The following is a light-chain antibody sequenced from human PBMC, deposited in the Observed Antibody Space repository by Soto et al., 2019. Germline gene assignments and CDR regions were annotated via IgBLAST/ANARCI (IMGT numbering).Light chain of an antibody. Sequence: DIQMTQSPSTLSAFVGDRVTITCRASQSISTWLAWYQQKPGKPPKVLIYHASSFESGVPARFSGSGSGTDFTLTITPLQPEDFATYYCQQFNSCPYSFGQGTKLEIK. J-gene: IGKJ2*03. V-gene: IGKV1-5*01. CDR1: QSISTW. CDR2: HAS. CDR3: QQFNSCPYS.